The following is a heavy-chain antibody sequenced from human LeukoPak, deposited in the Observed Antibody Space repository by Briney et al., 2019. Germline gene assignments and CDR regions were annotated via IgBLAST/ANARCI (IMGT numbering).Heavy chain of an antibody. D-gene: IGHD2-2*01. J-gene: IGHJ6*04. CDR3: ARGDCSSTSCYVHYYYGMDV. CDR1: GGTFSSYA. V-gene: IGHV1-69*06. Sequence: SVQVSCKASGGTFSSYAISWVRQAPGQGLEWMGGIIPIFGTANYAQKFQGRVTITADKSTSTAYMELSSLRSEDTAVYYCARGDCSSTSCYVHYYYGMDVWGKGTTVTVSS. CDR2: IIPIFGTA.